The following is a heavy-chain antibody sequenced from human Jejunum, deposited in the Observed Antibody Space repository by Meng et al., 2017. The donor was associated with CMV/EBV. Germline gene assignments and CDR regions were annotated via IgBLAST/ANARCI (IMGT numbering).Heavy chain of an antibody. Sequence: FTVNSNFMTWGRQAPGKGLEWVAVSYSAGMTYYADSVKGRFTISRDNSKNTMYLQMNGLRLEDTAMYYCATEVAVRNYFSYGMDVWGQGTAVTVSS. CDR3: ATEVAVRNYFSYGMDV. CDR2: SYSAGMT. J-gene: IGHJ6*02. D-gene: IGHD3-10*01. V-gene: IGHV3-66*02. CDR1: FTVNSNF.